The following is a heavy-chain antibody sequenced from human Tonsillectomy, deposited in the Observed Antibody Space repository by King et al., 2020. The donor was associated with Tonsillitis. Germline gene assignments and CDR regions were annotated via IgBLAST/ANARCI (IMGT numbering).Heavy chain of an antibody. CDR2: IGTAGDT. CDR1: GFTFSSYD. CDR3: ARGGPETSWYYYMDV. Sequence: VQLVESGGGLVKPGGSLRLSCAASGFTFSSYDMHWVRQATGKGLEWVSAIGTAGDTYYPGSVKGRFTISRENAKNSLYLQMNSLRAGDTAVYYCARGGPETSWYYYMDVWGKGTTVTVSS. V-gene: IGHV3-13*04. J-gene: IGHJ6*03. D-gene: IGHD3/OR15-3a*01.